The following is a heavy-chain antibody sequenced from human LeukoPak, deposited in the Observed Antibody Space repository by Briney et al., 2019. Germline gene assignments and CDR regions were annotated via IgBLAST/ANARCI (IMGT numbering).Heavy chain of an antibody. D-gene: IGHD6-6*01. V-gene: IGHV4-59*12. J-gene: IGHJ4*02. CDR2: IYYTGDT. Sequence: SETLSLTCTVSGGSISTYYWTWIRQPPGKGLEWIGYIYYTGDTDYNPSLKSRVTLSLDTSKTQFSLNLNSVTAADTAVYYCARDSIAALDYWGQGTLVTVSS. CDR3: ARDSIAALDY. CDR1: GGSISTYY.